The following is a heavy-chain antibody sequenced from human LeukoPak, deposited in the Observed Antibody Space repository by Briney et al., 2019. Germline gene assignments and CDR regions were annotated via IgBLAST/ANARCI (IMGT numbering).Heavy chain of an antibody. CDR2: ISYDGSNK. CDR3: ARDEGTAARPRKFDY. J-gene: IGHJ4*02. V-gene: IGHV3-30*03. Sequence: SGGSLRLSCAASGFTFSSYGMHWVRQAPGKGLEWVAVISYDGSNKYYADSVKGRFTISRDNAKNSLYLQMNSLRAEDTAVYYCARDEGTAARPRKFDYWGQGTLVTVSS. CDR1: GFTFSSYG. D-gene: IGHD6-6*01.